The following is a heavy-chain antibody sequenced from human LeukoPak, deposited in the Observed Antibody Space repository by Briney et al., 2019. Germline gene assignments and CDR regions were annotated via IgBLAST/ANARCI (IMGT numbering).Heavy chain of an antibody. J-gene: IGHJ4*02. D-gene: IGHD1-26*01. V-gene: IGHV3-20*04. CDR3: ARDEEGGSYPLDY. Sequence: PGGSLRLSCAASGFTFDDYGMSWVRQAPGKGLEWVSGINWNGGNTGYADSVKGRFTISRDNAKNSLYVQMNSLRAEDTALYYCARDEEGGSYPLDYWGQGTLVTVSS. CDR1: GFTFDDYG. CDR2: INWNGGNT.